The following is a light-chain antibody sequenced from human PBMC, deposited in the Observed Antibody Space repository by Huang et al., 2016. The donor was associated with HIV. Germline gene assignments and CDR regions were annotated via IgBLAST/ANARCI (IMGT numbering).Light chain of an antibody. CDR1: QNIRNN. V-gene: IGKV3-15*01. J-gene: IGKJ2*03. CDR3: QHHNNWPPYS. CDR2: GAS. Sequence: EIVMTQSPATLSVSPGERATLSCRASQNIRNNLAWYQQRPGQAPRLLIYGASTRPTGSPARFSGSGSGTEFTLTINSLQSEDFAIYYCQHHNNWPPYSFGRGTRLEIK.